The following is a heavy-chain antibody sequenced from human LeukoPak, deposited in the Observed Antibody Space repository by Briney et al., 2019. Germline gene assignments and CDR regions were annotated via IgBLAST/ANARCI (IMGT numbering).Heavy chain of an antibody. CDR1: GYSFTSYW. D-gene: IGHD2-15*01. CDR2: IDPSDSYT. Sequence: GESLKISCKGSGYSFTSYWISWVRQMPGKDLEWMGRIDPSDSYTNYSPSFQGHVTISADKSISTAYLRRSSLKASDTAMYYCARHGRVVVVANHGMDVWGKGTTVTVSS. J-gene: IGHJ6*04. V-gene: IGHV5-10-1*01. CDR3: ARHGRVVVVANHGMDV.